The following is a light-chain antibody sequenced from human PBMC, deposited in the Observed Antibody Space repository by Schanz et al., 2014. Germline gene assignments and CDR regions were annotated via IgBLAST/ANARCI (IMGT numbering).Light chain of an antibody. CDR3: QQRSNWWT. CDR2: GTS. J-gene: IGKJ1*01. CDR1: QSVHINY. V-gene: IGKV3D-20*02. Sequence: EIVLTQSPATLSLSPGERATLSCRASQSVHINYLAWHQQKPGQAPRLLIYGTSIRATGIPDRFSGSGSGTDFTLTISRLEPEDFAVYYCQQRSNWWTFGQGTKVEIK.